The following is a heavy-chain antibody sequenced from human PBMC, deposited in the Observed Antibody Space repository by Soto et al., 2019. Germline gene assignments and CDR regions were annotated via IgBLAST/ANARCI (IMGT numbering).Heavy chain of an antibody. CDR1: SGSISSSNW. J-gene: IGHJ4*02. D-gene: IGHD6-19*01. CDR2: IYHSGST. CDR3: ASRTGWAQSSYYFDY. V-gene: IGHV4-4*02. Sequence: QVQLQESGPGLVKPSGTLSVTCGVSSGSISSSNWWSWVRQPPGKGLEWIGEIYHSGSTNYNPSLKSRVTISVDEPKNQFSLKLTSVTAADTAVYYCASRTGWAQSSYYFDYWGQGSLVTVSS.